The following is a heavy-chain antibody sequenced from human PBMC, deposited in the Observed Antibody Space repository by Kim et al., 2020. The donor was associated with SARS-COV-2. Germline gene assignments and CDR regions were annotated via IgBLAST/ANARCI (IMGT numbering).Heavy chain of an antibody. V-gene: IGHV4-59*13. CDR3: ASKDQILTDLFCACDI. Sequence: SETLSLTCTVSGGSISSYCWSWIWLPPRQGMALIGYMYYSGSTNYNPSLTSRGTISVDTAKNKFSLKLIPVTAADTAADYCASKDQILTDLFCACDIWG. J-gene: IGHJ3*02. CDR2: MYYSGST. CDR1: GGSISSYC. D-gene: IGHD3-9*01.